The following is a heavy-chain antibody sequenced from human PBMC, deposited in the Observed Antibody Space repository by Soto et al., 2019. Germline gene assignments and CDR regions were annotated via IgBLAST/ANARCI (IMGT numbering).Heavy chain of an antibody. V-gene: IGHV3-74*01. CDR3: ARAGWFRFDY. CDR1: GFTVSNYW. CDR2: INSDGTTI. Sequence: GGSLRLSCAASGFTVSNYWVHWVRQAPGKGLMWVSRINSDGTTINYADSVEGRFTISRDNAKNTLFLQMNSPRVEDTAVYYCARAGWFRFDYWGQGTLVTVSS. D-gene: IGHD6-19*01. J-gene: IGHJ4*02.